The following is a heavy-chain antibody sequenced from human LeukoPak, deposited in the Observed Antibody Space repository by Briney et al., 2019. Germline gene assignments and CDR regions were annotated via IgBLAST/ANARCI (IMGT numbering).Heavy chain of an antibody. V-gene: IGHV3-30-3*01. CDR1: GFTFSSYA. J-gene: IGHJ5*02. CDR3: ARRGNCSSTSCLNWFDP. D-gene: IGHD2-2*01. Sequence: GGSLGLSCAAPGFTFSSYAMHWVRQAPGKGLEWVAVISYDGSNKYYADSVKGRFTISRDNSKNTLYLQMNSLRAEDTAVYYCARRGNCSSTSCLNWFDPWGQGTLVTVSS. CDR2: ISYDGSNK.